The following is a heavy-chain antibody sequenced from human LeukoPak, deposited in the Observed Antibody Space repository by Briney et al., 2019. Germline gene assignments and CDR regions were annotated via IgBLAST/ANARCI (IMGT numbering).Heavy chain of an antibody. J-gene: IGHJ5*02. CDR3: VRDPSNSGNWFDL. D-gene: IGHD4-11*01. CDR2: LGTDGTYT. V-gene: IGHV3-74*01. CDR1: GSNLRDYW. Sequence: WGSLRLSCAASGSNLRDYWMHWVRQAPGKGLVWVSRLGTDGTYTNYADSVTGRFTISRDNAKNTLYLQMDSLRAEDTSFYYCVRDPSNSGNWFDLWGQGTLVTVSS.